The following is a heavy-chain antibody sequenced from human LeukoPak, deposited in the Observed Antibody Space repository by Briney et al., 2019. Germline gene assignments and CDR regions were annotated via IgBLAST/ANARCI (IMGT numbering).Heavy chain of an antibody. CDR3: VKGVQYSGSYYTFDH. CDR2: ISYDGSNK. Sequence: GGSLRLSCAASGFTFSSYAMYWVRQAPGKGLECVAVISYDGSNKYYPDSVKGRFTISRDNSKNALYLRMSSLRAEDTAVYYCVKGVQYSGSYYTFDHWGQGTLVTVSS. D-gene: IGHD1-26*01. V-gene: IGHV3-30*14. J-gene: IGHJ4*02. CDR1: GFTFSSYA.